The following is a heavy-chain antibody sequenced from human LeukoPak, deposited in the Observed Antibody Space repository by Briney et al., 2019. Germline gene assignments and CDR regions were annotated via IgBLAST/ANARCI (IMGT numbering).Heavy chain of an antibody. J-gene: IGHJ4*02. V-gene: IGHV3-23*01. Sequence: GGSLRLSCAASGFTFSSYAMSWVRQAPGRGLEWVSAISGSGGSTYYADSAKGRFTISRDNSKNTLYLQMNSLRAEDTAVYYCAKGELNRGVMDYWGQGTLVTVSS. CDR2: ISGSGGST. CDR1: GFTFSSYA. D-gene: IGHD3-10*01. CDR3: AKGELNRGVMDY.